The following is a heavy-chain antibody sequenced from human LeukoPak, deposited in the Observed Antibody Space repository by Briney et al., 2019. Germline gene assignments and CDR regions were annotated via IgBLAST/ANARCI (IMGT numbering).Heavy chain of an antibody. J-gene: IGHJ6*02. V-gene: IGHV3-30*18. CDR2: ILYDGSNK. Sequence: PGGSLRLSCAASGFTFSSYGMHWVRQAPGKGLEWVAVILYDGSNKYYADSVKGRFTISRDNSKNTLYLQMNSLRAEDTAVYYCANPSHGRRYYYGMDVWGQGTTVTVSS. CDR3: ANPSHGRRYYYGMDV. D-gene: IGHD1-26*01. CDR1: GFTFSSYG.